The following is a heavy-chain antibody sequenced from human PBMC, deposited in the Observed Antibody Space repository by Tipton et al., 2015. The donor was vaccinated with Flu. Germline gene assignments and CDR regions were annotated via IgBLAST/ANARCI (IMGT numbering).Heavy chain of an antibody. D-gene: IGHD3-10*01. CDR3: ARDPGSGSHYFDS. V-gene: IGHV3-7*01. CDR1: GFTFSSYW. CDR2: IKQDGSEK. J-gene: IGHJ4*02. Sequence: SLRLSCAASGFTFSSYWMSWVRQAPGKGLEWVANIKQDGSEKYYVDSVKGRFTISRDNAKNSLYLQMNSLRAEDTAVYYCARDPGSGSHYFDSWGQGTLVTVSS.